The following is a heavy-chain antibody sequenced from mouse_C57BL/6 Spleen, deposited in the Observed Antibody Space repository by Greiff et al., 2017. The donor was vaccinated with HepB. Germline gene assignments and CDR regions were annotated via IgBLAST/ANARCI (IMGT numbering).Heavy chain of an antibody. CDR3: TGDEGLYFDY. J-gene: IGHJ2*01. Sequence: EVQVVESGGGLVQPGGSMKLSCVASGFTFSNYWMNWVRQSPEKGLEWVAQIRLKSDNYATHYAESVKGRFTISRDDSKSSVYLQMNNLRAEDTGIYYCTGDEGLYFDYWGQGTTLTVSS. CDR1: GFTFSNYW. V-gene: IGHV6-3*01. CDR2: IRLKSDNYAT.